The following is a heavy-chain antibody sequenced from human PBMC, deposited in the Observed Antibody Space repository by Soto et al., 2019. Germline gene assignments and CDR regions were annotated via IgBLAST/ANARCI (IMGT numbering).Heavy chain of an antibody. D-gene: IGHD3-10*01. J-gene: IGHJ4*02. CDR1: GGSMSEYF. Sequence: SETLSLTCTVSGGSMSEYFWSWIRQSPGKGLEWIGYIYYLGSTDYNPSLKSRVTISVDTSKRQFSLRLTSVTAAVTAVYYCARDGYDGSGSPYPAYWGPGTQVTVSS. CDR3: ARDGYDGSGSPYPAY. CDR2: IYYLGST. V-gene: IGHV4-59*01.